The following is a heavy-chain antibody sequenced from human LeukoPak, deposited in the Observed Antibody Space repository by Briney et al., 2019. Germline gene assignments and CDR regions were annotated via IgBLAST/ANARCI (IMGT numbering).Heavy chain of an antibody. CDR2: IADSGTTM. CDR3: ARAPYSYDTFDY. J-gene: IGHJ4*02. V-gene: IGHV3-11*04. D-gene: IGHD5-18*01. CDR1: GFTFSDYY. Sequence: NSGGSLRLSCAASGFTFSDYYMTWIRQAPGEGLEWISYIADSGTTMYYADSVKGRFTISRDNAKNSLYLQMNSLRAEDTAVYYCARAPYSYDTFDYWGQGTLVTVSS.